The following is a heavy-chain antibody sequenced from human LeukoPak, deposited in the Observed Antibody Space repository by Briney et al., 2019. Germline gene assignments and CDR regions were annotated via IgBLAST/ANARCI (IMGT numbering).Heavy chain of an antibody. D-gene: IGHD3-22*01. CDR3: TRPSYDSSVSGVVY. CDR1: GFTFSGSA. V-gene: IGHV3-73*01. Sequence: GGSLKLSCATSGFTFSGSAIHWVRQASGKGLEWVGRIRSKANSYATTDVASVKGRFTISRDDSKNTAYLEMSSLKTGDTAVYYCTRPSYDSSVSGVVYWGQGTLVTVSS. CDR2: IRSKANSYAT. J-gene: IGHJ4*02.